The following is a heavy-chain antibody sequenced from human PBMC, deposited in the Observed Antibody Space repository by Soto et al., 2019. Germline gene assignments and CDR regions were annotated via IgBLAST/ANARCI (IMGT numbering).Heavy chain of an antibody. CDR3: VKDGLVYAIPADFDY. J-gene: IGHJ4*02. D-gene: IGHD2-8*01. CDR2: ISTYNGNT. Sequence: ASVKVSCKASGYTFISYSIAWVRQAPGQGLEWMGWISTYNGNTNYAQKFQGRVTVTTDSSTSTAYMELRSLTSDDTAVYYCVKDGLVYAIPADFDYWGQGTLVTVSS. V-gene: IGHV1-18*04. CDR1: GYTFISYS.